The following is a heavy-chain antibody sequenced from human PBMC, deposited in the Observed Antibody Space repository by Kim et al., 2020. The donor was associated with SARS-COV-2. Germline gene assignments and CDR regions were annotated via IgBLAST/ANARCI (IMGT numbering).Heavy chain of an antibody. D-gene: IGHD3-10*01. V-gene: IGHV3-11*06. J-gene: IGHJ4*02. Sequence: ADSVKGRFTISRDNAKKSLYLQMNSLRAEDTAVYYWARGGDYYGSGMLGYWGQGTLVTVSS. CDR3: ARGGDYYGSGMLGY.